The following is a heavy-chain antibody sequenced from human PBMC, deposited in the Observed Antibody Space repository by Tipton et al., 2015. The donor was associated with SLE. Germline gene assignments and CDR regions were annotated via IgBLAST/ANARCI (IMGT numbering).Heavy chain of an antibody. CDR3: AKKRRWNLTD. CDR1: GFTFTSYA. CDR2: ISGSGGST. V-gene: IGHV3-23*01. J-gene: IGHJ4*02. D-gene: IGHD4-23*01. Sequence: SLRLSCAASGFTFTSYAMSWVRQAPGKGLECVSGISGSGGSTYYADSVKGRFTISRDNSKNTLYLQMNSLRAEDTAVYYCAKKRRWNLTDWGQGTLVTVSS.